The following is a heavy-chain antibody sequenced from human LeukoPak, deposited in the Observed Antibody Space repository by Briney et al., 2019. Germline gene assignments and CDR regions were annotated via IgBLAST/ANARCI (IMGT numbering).Heavy chain of an antibody. CDR2: LKLDVSET. V-gene: IGHV3-7*01. D-gene: IGHD3-10*01. J-gene: IGHJ4*02. CDR1: GFTISSYW. Sequence: GGSLRLSCAASGFTISSYWMSWVRQAPGEGLEWVASLKLDVSETDYVDSVKGRFTISRDNAKNSLYLQVNSLRVEDTAIYYCARGPPYGSRSDFFDYWGQGTLVTVSS. CDR3: ARGPPYGSRSDFFDY.